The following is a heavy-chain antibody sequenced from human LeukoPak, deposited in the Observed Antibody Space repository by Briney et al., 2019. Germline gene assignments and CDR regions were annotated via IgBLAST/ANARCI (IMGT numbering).Heavy chain of an antibody. V-gene: IGHV3-33*01. Sequence: PGGSLRLSCAASGFTFSSYGMHWVRQAPGKGLEWVAVIWYDGSNKYYADSVKGRFTISRDNSKNTLYLQMNSLRAEDTAVYYCARRSRYSGKKYYYYGMEVWGQGTTVTVSS. J-gene: IGHJ6*02. CDR3: ARRSRYSGKKYYYYGMEV. CDR1: GFTFSSYG. D-gene: IGHD3-9*01. CDR2: IWYDGSNK.